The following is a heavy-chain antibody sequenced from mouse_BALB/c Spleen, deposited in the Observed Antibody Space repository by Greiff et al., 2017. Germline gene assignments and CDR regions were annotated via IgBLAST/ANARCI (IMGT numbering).Heavy chain of an antibody. J-gene: IGHJ2*01. CDR3: ARSNGRGGFDY. V-gene: IGHV5-17*02. CDR1: GFTFSSFG. D-gene: IGHD4-1*01. Sequence: EVKVVESGGGLVQPGGSRKLSCAASGFTFSSFGMHWVRQAPEKGLEWVAYISSGSSTIYYADTVKGRFTISSDNPKNTLFLHMTSLRSEDTAMYYCARSNGRGGFDYWGQGTTLTVSS. CDR2: ISSGSSTI.